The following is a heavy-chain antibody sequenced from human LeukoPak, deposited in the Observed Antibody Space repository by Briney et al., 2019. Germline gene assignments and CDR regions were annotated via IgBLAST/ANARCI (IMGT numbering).Heavy chain of an antibody. D-gene: IGHD1-1*01. CDR1: GFTFSSYS. CDR2: ISSSGAYI. V-gene: IGHV3-21*01. Sequence: GGSLRLSCAASGFTFSSYSMNWVRQAPGKGLEGVSSISSSGAYIFYADSVKGRFTISRDNAKNSLYLQMNSLRAEDTAVYYCAKERSSTGYFDYWGQGTLVTVSS. J-gene: IGHJ4*02. CDR3: AKERSSTGYFDY.